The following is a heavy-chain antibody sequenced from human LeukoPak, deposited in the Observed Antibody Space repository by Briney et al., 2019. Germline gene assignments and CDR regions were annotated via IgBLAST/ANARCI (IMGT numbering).Heavy chain of an antibody. CDR2: INPHSGGT. CDR3: ARDAYSTTPLYFYYYYMDV. D-gene: IGHD6-13*01. Sequence: ASVKVSCKASGYRLIDYYLHWVRQAPGQGLEWMGWINPHSGGTNYAQKFQGKVTMTRDASTSTAYMEVNRLRSDDTAVYYCARDAYSTTPLYFYYYYMDVWGTGTTVTVSS. J-gene: IGHJ6*03. CDR1: GYRLIDYY. V-gene: IGHV1-2*02.